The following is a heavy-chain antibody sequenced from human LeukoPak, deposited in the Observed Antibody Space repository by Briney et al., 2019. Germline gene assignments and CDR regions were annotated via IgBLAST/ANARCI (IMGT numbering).Heavy chain of an antibody. CDR3: AKKGGKVDLIGNWFDL. Sequence: QTGGSLRLSCAASGFTFSSYSMNWVRQAPGKGLEWVSAISNGGGATYYADSVRGRFTIFTDNSKNTLYLQMNSLRAEDTAVYYCAKKGGKVDLIGNWFDLWGQGTLVTVSS. J-gene: IGHJ5*02. CDR1: GFTFSSYS. D-gene: IGHD3-16*01. V-gene: IGHV3-23*01. CDR2: ISNGGGAT.